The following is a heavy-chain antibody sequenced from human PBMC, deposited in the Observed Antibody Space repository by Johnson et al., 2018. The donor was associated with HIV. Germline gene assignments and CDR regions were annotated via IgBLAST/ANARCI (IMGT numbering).Heavy chain of an antibody. CDR2: INPDGSST. D-gene: IGHD3-22*01. CDR1: GFTFDDYA. J-gene: IGHJ3*02. Sequence: VQLVESGGGLVQPGRSLRLSCAASGFTFDDYAMHWVRQAPGKGLEWVSRINPDGSSTDYADSVKGRFTISRDNAKNTLYLQMNSLRAEDTAVYYCASGGARSSGYSSAFDSWGQGTMVPVSS. V-gene: IGHV3-9*01. CDR3: ASGGARSSGYSSAFDS.